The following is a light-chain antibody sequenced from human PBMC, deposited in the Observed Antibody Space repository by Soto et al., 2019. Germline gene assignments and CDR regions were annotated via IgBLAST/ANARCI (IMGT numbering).Light chain of an antibody. CDR3: QQYNNRWT. CDR2: GAS. Sequence: EIVMTQSPATLSVSPVERATLSCRASQSVSSNLAWYQQKPGQAPRFLIYGASTRATGIPARFSGSGSATEFTLTISSLQSEDFGVYYCQQYNNRWTFGQGTKVDIK. CDR1: QSVSSN. J-gene: IGKJ1*01. V-gene: IGKV3-15*01.